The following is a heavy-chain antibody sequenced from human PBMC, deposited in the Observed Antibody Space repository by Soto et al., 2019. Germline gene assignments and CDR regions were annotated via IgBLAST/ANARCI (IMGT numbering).Heavy chain of an antibody. CDR3: ARVGAHDYGDLPEDFDY. V-gene: IGHV1-18*04. Sequence: KLSYRSSSYTDTGSYFSRPRHATRQRLEWMGWISAYNGNTNYAQKLQGRVTMTTDTSTSTAYMELRSLRSDDTAVYYCARVGAHDYGDLPEDFDYWGQGALVTVSS. CDR1: SYTDTGSY. D-gene: IGHD4-17*01. CDR2: ISAYNGNT. J-gene: IGHJ4*02.